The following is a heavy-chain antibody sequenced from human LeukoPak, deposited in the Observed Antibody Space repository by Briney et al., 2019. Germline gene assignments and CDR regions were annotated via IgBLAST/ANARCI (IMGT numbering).Heavy chain of an antibody. CDR3: ARGLRYSSSWYGY. V-gene: IGHV4-4*07. CDR1: GGSIRDYY. D-gene: IGHD6-13*01. J-gene: IGHJ4*02. Sequence: PSETLSLTCTVSGGSIRDYYWSWIRQPAGKGLEWIGRIYHSGSTNYNPSLKSRVTMSVDTSKNQFSLKMTSVTAADTAVYYCARGLRYSSSWYGYWGQGTLVTVSS. CDR2: IYHSGST.